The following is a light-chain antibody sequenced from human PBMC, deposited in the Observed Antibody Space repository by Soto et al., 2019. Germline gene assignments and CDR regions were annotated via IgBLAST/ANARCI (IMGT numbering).Light chain of an antibody. CDR3: HQYGSSPP. J-gene: IGKJ1*01. CDR1: QSVSSSY. CDR2: GAS. Sequence: EIVLTQSPGTLSLSPGERATLSCRASQSVSSSYLAWYQQKPGQAPRLLIYGASSRATGIPDRFSGSGSGTDFTLTISRLEPEDFAVYYCHQYGSSPPFGQGTKVDIK. V-gene: IGKV3-20*01.